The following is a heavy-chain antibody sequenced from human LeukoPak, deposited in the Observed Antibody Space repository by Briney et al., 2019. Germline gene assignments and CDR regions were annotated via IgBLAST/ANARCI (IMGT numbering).Heavy chain of an antibody. CDR3: EKQFQSNWFDP. J-gene: IGHJ5*02. V-gene: IGHV4-59*08. Sequence: PSETLSLTCIVSDGSISSYYWSWLRQAPGKGLEWIGYHTGTANYNPSLKGRVTISVDTSKNQFSLNLPSVTAADTAIYYGEKQFQSNWFDPWGQGPLVTVSS. CDR2: HTGTA. D-gene: IGHD2-21*01. CDR1: DGSISSYY.